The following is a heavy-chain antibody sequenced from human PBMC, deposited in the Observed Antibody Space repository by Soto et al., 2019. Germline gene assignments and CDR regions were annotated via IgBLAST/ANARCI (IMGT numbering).Heavy chain of an antibody. Sequence: PSETLSLTCSVSGCSINRGYYWGWIRQAPGKGLEWIGSIYHRGATYYAPSLKARAAISLDTSNNHFTLRLTSVTVADTAIYYCARYQYDSSGHEDEHWGQGALVTVSS. CDR3: ARYQYDSSGHEDEH. J-gene: IGHJ1*01. D-gene: IGHD3-22*01. CDR2: IYHRGAT. V-gene: IGHV4-38-2*01. CDR1: GCSINRGYY.